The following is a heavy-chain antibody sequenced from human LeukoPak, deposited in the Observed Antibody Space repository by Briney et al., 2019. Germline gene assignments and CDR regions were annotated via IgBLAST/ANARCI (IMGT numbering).Heavy chain of an antibody. J-gene: IGHJ4*02. D-gene: IGHD6-19*01. Sequence: SETLSLTCTVSGGSVSSGSYYWSWIRQPPGKSLEWIGYIFYSGTSNYKPSLKSRVTTSVDTYKNQVSLKLSSVTAADTAVYYCARRNAVAGTLDWGQGTLVTVSS. CDR3: ARRNAVAGTLD. CDR2: IFYSGTS. CDR1: GGSVSSGSYY. V-gene: IGHV4-61*01.